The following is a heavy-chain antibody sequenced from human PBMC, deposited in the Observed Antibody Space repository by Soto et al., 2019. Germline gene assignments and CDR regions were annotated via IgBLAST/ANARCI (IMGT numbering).Heavy chain of an antibody. Sequence: GGSLRLSCAASGFTFSSYAMHWVRQAPGKGLEWVAVISYDGSNKYYADSVKGRFTISRDNSKNTLYLQMNSLRAEDTAVYYCARGPPDEGFDYWGQGTLVTVSS. CDR1: GFTFSSYA. J-gene: IGHJ4*02. CDR2: ISYDGSNK. CDR3: ARGPPDEGFDY. V-gene: IGHV3-30*04.